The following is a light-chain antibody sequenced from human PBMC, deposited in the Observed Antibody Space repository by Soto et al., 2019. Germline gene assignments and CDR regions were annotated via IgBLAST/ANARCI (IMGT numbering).Light chain of an antibody. CDR2: KAS. CDR1: QNVSNW. CDR3: QQYSKEST. Sequence: DVEMTQSPSPLPTSIGDRVTINCRASQNVSNWLAWYQQKPGKAPKLLIYKASRLESGVPSRFSASGSGTDFTLTINSLQSDDFATYFCQQYSKESTFGQGTKLEIK. J-gene: IGKJ2*01. V-gene: IGKV1-5*03.